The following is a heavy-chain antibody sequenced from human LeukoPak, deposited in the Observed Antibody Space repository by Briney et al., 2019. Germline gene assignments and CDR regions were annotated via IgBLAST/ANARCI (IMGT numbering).Heavy chain of an antibody. CDR1: GFIVSGDF. D-gene: IGHD6-13*01. V-gene: IGHV3-48*01. Sequence: GGSLRLSCAASGFIVSGDFMTWVRQAPGKGLQWVSYIDGSGTTIYYAESVKGRFTISRDNAKNSLYLQMNSLRAEDTALYYCARDMTITGADDYWGQGTRVTVSS. CDR3: ARDMTITGADDY. CDR2: IDGSGTTI. J-gene: IGHJ4*02.